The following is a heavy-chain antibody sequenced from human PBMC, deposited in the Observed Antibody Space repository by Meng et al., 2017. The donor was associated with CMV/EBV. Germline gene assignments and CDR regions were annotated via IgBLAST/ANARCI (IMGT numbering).Heavy chain of an antibody. J-gene: IGHJ4*02. D-gene: IGHD5-24*01. CDR1: GFTFSSYA. CDR2: IYSGGSST. CDR3: AKPSTRDGYNYDY. V-gene: IGHV3-23*03. Sequence: GVLKISCAASGFTFSSYAMSWVRQAPGKGLEWVSVIYSGGSSTYYADSVKGRFTISRDNSKNTLYLQMNSLRAEDTAVYYCAKPSTRDGYNYDYWGQGTLVTVSS.